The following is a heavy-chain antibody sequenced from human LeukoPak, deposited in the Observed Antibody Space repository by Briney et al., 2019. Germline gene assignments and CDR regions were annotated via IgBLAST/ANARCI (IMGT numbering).Heavy chain of an antibody. D-gene: IGHD7-27*01. CDR3: ASDFNWGLFYYYYMDV. V-gene: IGHV3-7*01. CDR1: GFTFSSYW. CDR2: IKQDGSEK. Sequence: GGSLRLSCAASGFTFSSYWMSWVRQAPGKGLEWVANIKQDGSEKYYVDSVKGRFTISRDNAKNSLYLQMNSLRAEDTAVYYYASDFNWGLFYYYYMDVWGKGTTVTVSS. J-gene: IGHJ6*03.